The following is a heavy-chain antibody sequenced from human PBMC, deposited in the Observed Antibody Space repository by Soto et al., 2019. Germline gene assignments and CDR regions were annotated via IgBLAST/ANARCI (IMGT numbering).Heavy chain of an antibody. CDR1: GYTFTSYD. J-gene: IGHJ5*02. CDR2: MNPNSGNT. Sequence: ASVKVSCTASGYTFTSYDINWVRQATGQGLEWMGWMNPNSGNTGYAQKFQGRVTMTRNTSISTAYMELSSLRSEDTAVYYCARFWHQLLRVGWFDPWGQGTLVTVSS. CDR3: ARFWHQLLRVGWFDP. V-gene: IGHV1-8*01. D-gene: IGHD2-2*01.